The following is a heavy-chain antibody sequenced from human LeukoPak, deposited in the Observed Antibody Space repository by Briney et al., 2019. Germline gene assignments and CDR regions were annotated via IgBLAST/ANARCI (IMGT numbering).Heavy chain of an antibody. J-gene: IGHJ4*02. Sequence: SETLSLTCAVSGDSISSSSYYWGWIRQPPGKGLEWIGSIYYSGSTYYNPSLKSRVTISVDTSKNQFSLKLSSVTAADTAVYYCARDHTAAAGYWGQGTLVTVSS. V-gene: IGHV4-39*07. D-gene: IGHD6-13*01. CDR2: IYYSGST. CDR3: ARDHTAAAGY. CDR1: GDSISSSSYY.